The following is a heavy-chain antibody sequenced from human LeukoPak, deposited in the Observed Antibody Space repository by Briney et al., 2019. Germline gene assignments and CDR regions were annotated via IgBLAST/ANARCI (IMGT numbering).Heavy chain of an antibody. D-gene: IGHD3-9*01. CDR2: ISSSGSTI. V-gene: IGHV3-11*01. J-gene: IGHJ4*02. CDR3: ARESTGYDILTGYYRGNFDY. Sequence: GGSLRLSCAASGFTFSDYYMSWIRPAPGKGLEWVSYISSSGSTIYYADSVKGRFTISRDNAKNSLYLQMNSLRAEDTAVYYCARESTGYDILTGYYRGNFDYWGQGTLVTVSS. CDR1: GFTFSDYY.